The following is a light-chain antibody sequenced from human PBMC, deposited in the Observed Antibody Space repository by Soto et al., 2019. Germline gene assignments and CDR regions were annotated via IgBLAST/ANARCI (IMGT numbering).Light chain of an antibody. V-gene: IGKV1-12*01. CDR3: QQANSFPFT. CDR2: SAS. J-gene: IGKJ3*01. Sequence: DIQMTQSPSSVSASVGDRVTITCRASQGISRWLAWYQQKPGRAPQLLIYSASNLQSGVPSRFSGSGSGTDFTLTIRSLQPEDFATYYCQQANSFPFTFGPGTKVDFK. CDR1: QGISRW.